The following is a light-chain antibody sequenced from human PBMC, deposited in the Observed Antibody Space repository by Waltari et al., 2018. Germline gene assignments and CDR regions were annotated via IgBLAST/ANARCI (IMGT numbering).Light chain of an antibody. J-gene: IGKJ4*01. V-gene: IGKV3-11*01. CDR1: PSIANF. Sequence: EIVLTQSPATLSLSPGERATLYCRASPSIANFLAWYQQTPGQAPRLLIYDSSNRATDIPARFSGSGSGTDFTLTISSLEPEDFAVYYCQQRSGWPPTFGGGTKVDI. CDR3: QQRSGWPPT. CDR2: DSS.